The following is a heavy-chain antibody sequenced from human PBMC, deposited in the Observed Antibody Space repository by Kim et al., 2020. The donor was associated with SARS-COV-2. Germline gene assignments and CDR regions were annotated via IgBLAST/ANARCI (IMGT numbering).Heavy chain of an antibody. CDR3: AKGYYYDSSGYFNFDY. Sequence: GGSLRLSCAASGFTFSSYGMHWVRQAPGKGLEWVAVISYDGSNKYYADSVKGRFTISRDNSKNTLYLQMNSLRAEDTAVYYCAKGYYYDSSGYFNFDYWG. V-gene: IGHV3-30*18. CDR2: ISYDGSNK. D-gene: IGHD3-22*01. J-gene: IGHJ4*01. CDR1: GFTFSSYG.